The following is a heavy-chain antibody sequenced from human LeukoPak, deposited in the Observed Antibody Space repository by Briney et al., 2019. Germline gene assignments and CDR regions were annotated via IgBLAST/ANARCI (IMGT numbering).Heavy chain of an antibody. J-gene: IGHJ4*02. CDR3: AKDIERHYYDSSGYYSN. CDR1: GFTFSSYG. D-gene: IGHD3-22*01. CDR2: ISGSGGST. V-gene: IGHV3-23*01. Sequence: GGSLRLSCAASGFTFSSYGMSGVRQAPGKRLEWVSAISGSGGSTYYADSARGRFTIPRDNSKNTLYLQMNSLRAEDTAVYYCAKDIERHYYDSSGYYSNWGQGTLVTVSS.